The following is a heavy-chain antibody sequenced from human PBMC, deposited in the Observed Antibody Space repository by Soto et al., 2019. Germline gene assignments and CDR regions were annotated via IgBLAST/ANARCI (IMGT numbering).Heavy chain of an antibody. D-gene: IGHD3-3*01. J-gene: IGHJ5*02. Sequence: ASEAPSLTYTGSGGSLDTYYWRLIRQPPGKGLQWIGYIYYSGSTTYSPSLKSRVTISVDRSKNQFSLKLTSVTAADTAVYYCARLGGYYQSLATWGQGTLVTVSS. CDR1: GGSLDTYY. CDR2: IYYSGST. V-gene: IGHV4-59*08. CDR3: ARLGGYYQSLAT.